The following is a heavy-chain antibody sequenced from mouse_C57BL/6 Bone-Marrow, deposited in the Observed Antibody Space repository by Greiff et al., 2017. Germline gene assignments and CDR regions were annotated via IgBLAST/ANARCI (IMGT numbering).Heavy chain of an antibody. V-gene: IGHV6-3*01. CDR3: TSYDYDDY. Sequence: EVKLMESGGGLVQPGGSMKLSCVASGFTFSNYWMNWVRQSPGKGLEWVAQIRLKSDNYATHYAESVKGRFTISRDDSKSSVYLQMNNLRAEDTGSYYCTSYDYDDYWGQGTTLTVSS. CDR2: IRLKSDNYAT. J-gene: IGHJ2*01. D-gene: IGHD2-4*01. CDR1: GFTFSNYW.